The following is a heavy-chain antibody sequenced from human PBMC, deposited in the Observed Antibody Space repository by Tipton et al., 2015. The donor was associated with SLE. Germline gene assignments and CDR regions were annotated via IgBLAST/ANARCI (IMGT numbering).Heavy chain of an antibody. J-gene: IGHJ4*02. D-gene: IGHD5-24*01. CDR3: VRLELPATKADY. CDR1: GGSISRDY. CDR2: IYTGGNT. Sequence: TLSLTCTVSGGSISRDYWGWIRQPAGKGLEWIGRIYTGGNTKYNPSLKSRLTLSIDTSKNQFSLKLSSVTAADTAVYYCVRLELPATKADYWGPGTLVTVSS. V-gene: IGHV4-4*07.